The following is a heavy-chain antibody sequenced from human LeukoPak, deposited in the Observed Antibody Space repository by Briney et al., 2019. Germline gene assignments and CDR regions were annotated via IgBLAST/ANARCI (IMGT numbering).Heavy chain of an antibody. Sequence: ASVTVSCKASGYTFTSYGISWVRQAPGQGLEWMGWISAYNGNTNYAQKLHGRVTMTTDTSTSTAYMELRSLSSDDTAVYYCASWAHYYYDSSGYLNWGQGTLVTVSS. CDR1: GYTFTSYG. D-gene: IGHD3-22*01. CDR2: ISAYNGNT. J-gene: IGHJ4*02. V-gene: IGHV1-18*01. CDR3: ASWAHYYYDSSGYLN.